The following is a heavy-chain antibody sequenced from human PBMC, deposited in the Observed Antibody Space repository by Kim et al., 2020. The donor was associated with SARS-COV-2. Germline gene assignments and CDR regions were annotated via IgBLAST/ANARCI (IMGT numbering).Heavy chain of an antibody. Sequence: GGSLRLSCAASGFTFSSYSMNWVRQAPGKGLEWVSYISSSGSTIYYADSVKGRFTISRDNARNSLYLKMNSLRAEDTAVYYCASPPTVPTIDYWGQGTLV. D-gene: IGHD5-12*01. CDR1: GFTFSSYS. V-gene: IGHV3-48*04. CDR3: ASPPTVPTIDY. J-gene: IGHJ4*02. CDR2: ISSSGSTI.